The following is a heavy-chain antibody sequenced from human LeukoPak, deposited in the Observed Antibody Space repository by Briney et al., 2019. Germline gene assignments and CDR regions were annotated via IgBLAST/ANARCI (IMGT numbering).Heavy chain of an antibody. CDR1: GFTFRTYA. J-gene: IGHJ4*02. Sequence: GGSLRLSCAASGFTFRTYAMSWVRQAPGKGLEWVSGISDSGDGTYYAESVKGRFAISRDNSKNTVFLQMNSLRTDDTAKYYCAKDKAPGSWHTPSDFWGQGTLVTVSS. D-gene: IGHD6-13*01. V-gene: IGHV3-23*01. CDR3: AKDKAPGSWHTPSDF. CDR2: ISDSGDGT.